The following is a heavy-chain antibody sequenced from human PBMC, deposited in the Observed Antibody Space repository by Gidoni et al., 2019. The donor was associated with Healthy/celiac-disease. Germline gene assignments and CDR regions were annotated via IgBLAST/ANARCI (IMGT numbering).Heavy chain of an antibody. J-gene: IGHJ4*02. D-gene: IGHD2-21*02. Sequence: QVQLVESGGGVVQPGRSLRLSCAASGFTFSSYAMHWVRQAPGKGLEWVAGISYDGSNKYYADSVKGRFTISRDNSKNTLYLQMNSLRAEDTAVYYCARDLLAYCGGDCYSGSNFDYWGQGTLVTVSS. CDR2: ISYDGSNK. V-gene: IGHV3-30-3*01. CDR1: GFTFSSYA. CDR3: ARDLLAYCGGDCYSGSNFDY.